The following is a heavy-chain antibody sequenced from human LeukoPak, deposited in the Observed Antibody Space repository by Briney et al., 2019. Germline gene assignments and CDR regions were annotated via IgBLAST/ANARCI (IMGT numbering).Heavy chain of an antibody. D-gene: IGHD3-16*01. CDR1: GFTFSSYS. V-gene: IGHV3-48*04. Sequence: GGSLRLSCAASGFTFSSYSMNWVRQAPGKGLEWVSYISSSSSTIYYADSVKGRFTISRDNAKNSLYLQMNSLRAEDTAVYYCARDRLGVDYWGQGTLVTVSS. J-gene: IGHJ4*02. CDR3: ARDRLGVDY. CDR2: ISSSSSTI.